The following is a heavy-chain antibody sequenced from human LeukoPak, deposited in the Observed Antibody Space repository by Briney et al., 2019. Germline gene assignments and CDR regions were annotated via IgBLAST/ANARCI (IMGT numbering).Heavy chain of an antibody. J-gene: IGHJ3*02. Sequence: PGGSLRLSCAASGFTFSSYAMSWVRQAPGKGPEWVSLISGSGGSKYYADSVKGRFTISRDNSKKTMYLQMNSLRAEDTAVYCCAKGLGAVAGEAFDIWGQGTTVTVS. CDR2: ISGSGGSK. CDR3: AKGLGAVAGEAFDI. D-gene: IGHD6-19*01. V-gene: IGHV3-23*01. CDR1: GFTFSSYA.